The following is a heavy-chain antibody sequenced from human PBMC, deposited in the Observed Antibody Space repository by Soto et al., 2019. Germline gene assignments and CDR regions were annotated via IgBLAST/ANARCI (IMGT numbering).Heavy chain of an antibody. V-gene: IGHV1-24*01. D-gene: IGHD4-17*01. CDR2: FDPEDGET. Sequence: GASVKVSCKVSGYTLTELSMHWVRQAPGKGLEWMGGFDPEDGETIYAQKFQGRVTMTEDTSTDTAYMELSSLRSEDTAVYYCATVGDDYGDYYYYGMDVWGQGTTVTVYS. CDR1: GYTLTELS. J-gene: IGHJ6*02. CDR3: ATVGDDYGDYYYYGMDV.